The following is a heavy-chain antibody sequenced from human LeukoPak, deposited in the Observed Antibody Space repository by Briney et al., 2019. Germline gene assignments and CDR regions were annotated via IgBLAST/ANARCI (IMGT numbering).Heavy chain of an antibody. J-gene: IGHJ6*02. Sequence: PSETLSLTCTVSGGSISDYYRGWIRQPPGKGLEWIGYFYNSGSSTYNPSLKSRVTISVDTSKNQFSLKLSSVTAADTAVYYCARGGVMVAGTPYYYYGMDVWGQGTTVTVSS. CDR2: FYNSGSS. V-gene: IGHV4-59*12. D-gene: IGHD2-8*01. CDR3: ARGGVMVAGTPYYYYGMDV. CDR1: GGSISDYY.